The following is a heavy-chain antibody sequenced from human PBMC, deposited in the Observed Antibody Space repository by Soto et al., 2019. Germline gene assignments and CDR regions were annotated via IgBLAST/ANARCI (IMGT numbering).Heavy chain of an antibody. J-gene: IGHJ6*03. D-gene: IGHD2-2*01. CDR2: ISGSGGST. CDR3: AGYCSSTSCYEWNYYYMDV. CDR1: AFTFSSYA. Sequence: GGSLRLSCAASAFTFSSYAMSWVRQAPGKGLEWVSAISGSGGSTYYADSVKGRFTISRDNSKNTLYLQMNSLRAEDTAVYYCAGYCSSTSCYEWNYYYMDVWGKGTTVTVSS. V-gene: IGHV3-23*01.